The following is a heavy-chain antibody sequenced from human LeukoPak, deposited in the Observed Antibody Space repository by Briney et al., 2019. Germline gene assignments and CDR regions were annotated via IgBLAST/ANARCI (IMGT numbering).Heavy chain of an antibody. Sequence: PSETLSLTCTVSGGSISSHYWSWIRQPPGKGLEYIGYIYYSGSTNYNPSLKSRVTISVDTSKNQFSLKLSSVTAADTAVYYCASRYYDILTGYQNEVDYWGQGTLVTVSS. CDR2: IYYSGST. V-gene: IGHV4-59*08. D-gene: IGHD3-9*01. CDR3: ASRYYDILTGYQNEVDY. J-gene: IGHJ4*02. CDR1: GGSISSHY.